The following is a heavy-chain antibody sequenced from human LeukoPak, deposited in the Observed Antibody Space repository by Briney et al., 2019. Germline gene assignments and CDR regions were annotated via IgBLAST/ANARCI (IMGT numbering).Heavy chain of an antibody. D-gene: IGHD6-13*01. CDR3: AGSSIAAAELGY. J-gene: IGHJ4*02. Sequence: SGTLSLTCAVYGGSFSGYYWSWIRQPPGKGLEWIGYIYYNGGTNYNPSLKSRVTISVDTSKNQFSLKLSSVTAADTAVYYCAGSSIAAAELGYWGQGTLVTVSS. CDR2: IYYNGGT. V-gene: IGHV4-59*12. CDR1: GGSFSGYY.